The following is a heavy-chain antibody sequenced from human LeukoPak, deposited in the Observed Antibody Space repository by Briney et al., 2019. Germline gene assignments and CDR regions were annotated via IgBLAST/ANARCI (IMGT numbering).Heavy chain of an antibody. Sequence: GGSLRLSCAASGFTFSSYSMNWVRQAPGKGLEWVSSISSSSSYIYYADSVKGRFTISRDNAKNSLYLQMNSLRAEDTAVYYCARGLSLADNWFDPWGQGTLVTVSS. CDR1: GFTFSSYS. D-gene: IGHD1-20*01. V-gene: IGHV3-21*01. CDR2: ISSSSSYI. CDR3: ARGLSLADNWFDP. J-gene: IGHJ5*02.